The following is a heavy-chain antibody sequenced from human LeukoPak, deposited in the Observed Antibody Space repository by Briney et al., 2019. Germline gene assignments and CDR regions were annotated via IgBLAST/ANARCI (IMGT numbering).Heavy chain of an antibody. J-gene: IGHJ4*02. CDR3: ARGPRATKSWLHYFDY. D-gene: IGHD1-26*01. V-gene: IGHV4-34*01. CDR1: GGSFSGYY. Sequence: SETLSLTCAVYGGSFSGYYWSWIRQPPGKGLEWIGEINHSGSTNYNPSLKSRVTISVDTSKNQFSLKLSSVTAADTAVYYCARGPRATKSWLHYFDYWGQGTLFTVSS. CDR2: INHSGST.